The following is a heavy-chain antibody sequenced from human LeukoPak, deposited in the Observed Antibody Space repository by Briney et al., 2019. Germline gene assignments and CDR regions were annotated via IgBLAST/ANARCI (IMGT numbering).Heavy chain of an antibody. CDR2: ISGSGGST. J-gene: IGHJ6*03. Sequence: PGGSLRLSCAASGFTFSSYAMSWVRQAPGKGLEWVSAISGSGGSTYYADSVKGRFTISRDNSKNTLYLQMNSLRAEDTAVYYCAKDAGSSSWYRLPYYYYYYMDAWGKGTTVTVSS. CDR1: GFTFSSYA. D-gene: IGHD6-13*01. V-gene: IGHV3-23*01. CDR3: AKDAGSSSWYRLPYYYYYYMDA.